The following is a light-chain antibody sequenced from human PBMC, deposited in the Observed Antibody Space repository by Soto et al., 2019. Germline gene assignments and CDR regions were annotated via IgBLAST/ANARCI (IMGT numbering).Light chain of an antibody. V-gene: IGKV3-20*01. J-gene: IGKJ4*01. CDR2: GVS. CDR1: ERIYSAY. Sequence: EIVLTQSPGTLSLSPGERATLSCRASERIYSAYLAWYQQKPGQAPRLLIYGVSSRATGIPDRFSGSGSGTDFTLTISRLEPEDFAVYYCQQYVTSPLTFGGGTKVDIK. CDR3: QQYVTSPLT.